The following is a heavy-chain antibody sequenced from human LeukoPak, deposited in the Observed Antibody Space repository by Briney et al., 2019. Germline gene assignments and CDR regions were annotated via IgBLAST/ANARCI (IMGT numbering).Heavy chain of an antibody. CDR2: FDPEDGET. D-gene: IGHD3-22*01. CDR1: VYTLTELS. J-gene: IGHJ4*02. CDR3: ATVSIYDSSGYYYQSTFDY. Sequence: ASVKVSCTVSVYTLTELSMHWVRQAPGKGLEWMGGFDPEDGETIYAQKFQGRVTMTEHTYTDTDYMELSSLRSEDTAVYYCATVSIYDSSGYYYQSTFDYWGQGTLVTVSS. V-gene: IGHV1-24*01.